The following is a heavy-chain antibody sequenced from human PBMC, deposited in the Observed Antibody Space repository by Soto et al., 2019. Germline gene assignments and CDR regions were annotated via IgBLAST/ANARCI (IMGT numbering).Heavy chain of an antibody. J-gene: IGHJ5*02. Sequence: PSETLSLTGTVCGGSISSSSYYWGWIRQPPGKGLEWIGSIYYIGSTYYNPSLKSRVTISVDTSKNQFSLKLSSVTAADTAVYYCARHRMGRWLKSLNWFDPLGQRTLVTVCS. D-gene: IGHD3-10*01. V-gene: IGHV4-39*01. CDR3: ARHRMGRWLKSLNWFDP. CDR2: IYYIGST. CDR1: GGSISSSSYY.